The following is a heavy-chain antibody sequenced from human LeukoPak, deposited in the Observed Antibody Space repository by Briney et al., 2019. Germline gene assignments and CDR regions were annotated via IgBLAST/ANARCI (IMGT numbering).Heavy chain of an antibody. CDR3: ARDLYVGSGWYYFDY. CDR1: GGSISSYC. J-gene: IGHJ4*02. Sequence: PSETLSLTCTVSGGSISSYCWSWIRQPPGKGLEWIGYIYYSGSTNYNPSLKSRVTISVDTSKNQFSLKLSSVTAADTAVYYCARDLYVGSGWYYFDYWGQGTLVTVSS. CDR2: IYYSGST. D-gene: IGHD6-19*01. V-gene: IGHV4-59*01.